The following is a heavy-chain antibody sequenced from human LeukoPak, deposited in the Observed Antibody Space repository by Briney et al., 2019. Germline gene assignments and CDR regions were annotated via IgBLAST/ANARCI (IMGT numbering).Heavy chain of an antibody. J-gene: IGHJ4*02. CDR3: ARDGGGVWIQNNFDY. D-gene: IGHD5-18*01. V-gene: IGHV3-21*01. CDR2: ISSSSSYI. CDR1: GFNFSTYS. Sequence: GGSVRLSCAASGFNFSTYSMNWVRQAPGKGLEWVSSISSSSSYIYYADSVKGRFTISRDNAKNSLYLQMNSLRAEDTAVYYCARDGGGVWIQNNFDYWGQGTLVTVSS.